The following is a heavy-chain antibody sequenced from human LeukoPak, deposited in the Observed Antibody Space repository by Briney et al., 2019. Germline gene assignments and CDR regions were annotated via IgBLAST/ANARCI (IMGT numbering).Heavy chain of an antibody. V-gene: IGHV3-9*01. CDR1: GFTFDDYT. Sequence: PGGSLRLSCAASGFTFDDYTMHWVRQAPGKGLEWVSGISWNSGSIRYADSVKGRFTISRDNAKNSLYLQMSSLRGEDTALYYCAKDRRNDFDYWGQGTLVTVSS. J-gene: IGHJ4*02. CDR3: AKDRRNDFDY. CDR2: ISWNSGSI. D-gene: IGHD1-14*01.